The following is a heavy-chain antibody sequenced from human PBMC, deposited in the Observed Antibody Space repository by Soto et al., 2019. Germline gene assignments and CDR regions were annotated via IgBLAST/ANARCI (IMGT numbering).Heavy chain of an antibody. CDR3: VKGALTGDGDAFDI. CDR2: ISSNGGST. J-gene: IGHJ3*02. V-gene: IGHV3-64D*09. D-gene: IGHD7-27*01. Sequence: GGSLRLSCSASGFTFSSYAMHWVRQAPGKGLEYVSAISSNGGSTYYADSVKGRFTISRDNSKNTLYLQMGSLRAEDTAVYYCVKGALTGDGDAFDIWGQGTMVTVSS. CDR1: GFTFSSYA.